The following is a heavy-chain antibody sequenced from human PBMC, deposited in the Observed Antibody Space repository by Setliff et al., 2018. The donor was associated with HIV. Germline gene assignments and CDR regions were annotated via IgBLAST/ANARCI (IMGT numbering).Heavy chain of an antibody. CDR1: GYTFTSYY. J-gene: IGHJ4*02. CDR2: INPSGGST. D-gene: IGHD3-22*01. CDR3: ARVEYYYDSSGYYFDY. Sequence: ASVKVSCKASGYTFTSYYMHWVRQAPGQGLEWMGIINPSGGSTSYAQKFQGRVTMTRDTSTSTVYMELSSLRSEDTAVYYCARVEYYYDSSGYYFDYWGQGTLVTGSS. V-gene: IGHV1-46*01.